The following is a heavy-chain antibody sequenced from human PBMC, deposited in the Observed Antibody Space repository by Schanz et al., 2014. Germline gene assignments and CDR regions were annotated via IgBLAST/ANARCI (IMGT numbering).Heavy chain of an antibody. J-gene: IGHJ4*02. V-gene: IGHV3-7*01. Sequence: EVQLVESGGGLVQPGGSLRLSCAASGFTFSSYWMSWVRQAPGEGLEWVANIKQDGSEKYYVDSVKGRFTISRDNAKNPLYLQMNSLRPEDTAVYYCAKYGGELGVSFEYWGQGTLVTV. D-gene: IGHD7-27*01. CDR3: AKYGGELGVSFEY. CDR2: IKQDGSEK. CDR1: GFTFSSYW.